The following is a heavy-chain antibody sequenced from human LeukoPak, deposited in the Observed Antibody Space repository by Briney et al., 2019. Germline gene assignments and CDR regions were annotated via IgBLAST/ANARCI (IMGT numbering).Heavy chain of an antibody. CDR3: ARDNGYLESWFDP. CDR2: IYSGGST. V-gene: IGHV3-53*01. D-gene: IGHD4-17*01. J-gene: IGHJ5*02. CDR1: GFTVSSNY. Sequence: GGSLRLSCAASGFTVSSNYMSWVRQAPGKGLEWVSLIYSGGSTYYADSVKGRFTISRDNSKNTLYLQMNSLRAEDTAVYYCARDNGYLESWFDPWGQGTLVTVSS.